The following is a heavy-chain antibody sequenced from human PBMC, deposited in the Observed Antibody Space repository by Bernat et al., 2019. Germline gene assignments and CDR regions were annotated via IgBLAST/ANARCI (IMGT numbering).Heavy chain of an antibody. CDR2: ISGSGGST. CDR3: AKGGILWPSEYGMDV. D-gene: IGHD3-9*01. Sequence: EVQLLESGGGLVQPGGSLRLSCAASGFTFSSYAMSWVRQAPGKGLEWVSAISGSGGSTYYADSVKGRFTISRDNSKNTLYLQMNSLRAGDTAVYYCAKGGILWPSEYGMDVWGQGTTVTVSS. J-gene: IGHJ6*02. CDR1: GFTFSSYA. V-gene: IGHV3-23*01.